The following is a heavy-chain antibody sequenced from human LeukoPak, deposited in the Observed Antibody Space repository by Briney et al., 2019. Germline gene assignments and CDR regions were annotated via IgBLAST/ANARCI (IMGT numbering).Heavy chain of an antibody. CDR3: AHRGPGGDYPNP. CDR2: IYWNDDK. Sequence: TLSLTCTVSGGSISNKYWSWIRQPPGKALEWLALIYWNDDKRYSPSLKSRLTITKDTSKNQVVLTMTNMDPVDTATYYCAHRGPGGDYPNPWGQGTLVTVSS. J-gene: IGHJ5*02. CDR1: GGSISNKYW. D-gene: IGHD2-21*02. V-gene: IGHV2-5*01.